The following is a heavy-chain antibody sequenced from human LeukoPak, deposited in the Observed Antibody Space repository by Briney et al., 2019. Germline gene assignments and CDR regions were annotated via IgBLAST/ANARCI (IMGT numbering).Heavy chain of an antibody. D-gene: IGHD3-10*01. CDR2: ISSNGGST. CDR3: ARDRITMVRGVSPLYYYYYYGMDV. J-gene: IGHJ6*02. Sequence: PGGSLRLSCAASGFTFSSYAMHWVRQAPGKGLEYVSAISSNGGSTYYANSVKGRFTISRDNSKNTLYLQMGSLRAEDMAVYYCARDRITMVRGVSPLYYYYYYGMDVWGQGTTVTVSS. CDR1: GFTFSSYA. V-gene: IGHV3-64*01.